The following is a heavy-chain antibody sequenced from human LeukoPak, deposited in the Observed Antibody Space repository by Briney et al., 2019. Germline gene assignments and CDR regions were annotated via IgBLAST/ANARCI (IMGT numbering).Heavy chain of an antibody. J-gene: IGHJ4*02. V-gene: IGHV4-59*12. CDR3: ARDGATGVFEY. CDR1: GGSMNNYF. CDR2: IYYSGSA. D-gene: IGHD4/OR15-4a*01. Sequence: SETLSLTCTVSGGSMNNYFWTWIRQSPGKGLEWIGYIYYSGSANYNPSLKSRVTMSVDTSKNQFSLNLTSVTAADTAVYFCARDGATGVFEYWGQGILVAVSS.